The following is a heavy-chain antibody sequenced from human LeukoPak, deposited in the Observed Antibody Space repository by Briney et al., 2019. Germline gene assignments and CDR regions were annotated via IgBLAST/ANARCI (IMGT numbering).Heavy chain of an antibody. CDR2: ISSSSGYI. V-gene: IGHV3-21*01. J-gene: IGHJ4*02. Sequence: PGGSLRLSCAASGFTFSSYSMNWVRQAPGKGVEWVSSISSSSGYIYYADSVKGRFTISRDNAKNSLYLQMNSLRAEDTAVYYCASLIVLTRILDYWAQGTLVTVSS. CDR3: ASLIVLTRILDY. CDR1: GFTFSSYS. D-gene: IGHD2-8*01.